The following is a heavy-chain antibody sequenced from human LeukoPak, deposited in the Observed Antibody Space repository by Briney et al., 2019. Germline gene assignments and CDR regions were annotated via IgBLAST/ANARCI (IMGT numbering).Heavy chain of an antibody. Sequence: GRSLSLSCAASGFNFSNYPIHWVRQAPGKGLEWVAVISYDGSYKYYAESVQGRFTLSRDNSKNTLYLQMNSLRTEDTAVYYCAKGASAGTWGTSFDYWGQGALVTVSS. CDR2: ISYDGSYK. V-gene: IGHV3-30*01. J-gene: IGHJ4*02. D-gene: IGHD6-13*01. CDR3: AKGASAGTWGTSFDY. CDR1: GFNFSNYP.